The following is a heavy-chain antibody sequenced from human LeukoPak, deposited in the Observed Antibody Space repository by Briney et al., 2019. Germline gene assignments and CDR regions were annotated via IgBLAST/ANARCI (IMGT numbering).Heavy chain of an antibody. D-gene: IGHD3-10*01. Sequence: GGSLRLSCAASGFTLRNAWMSRVRQAPGTPLEWVGRIKSKTDGGTTDYDAPVKGRFTISRDDSKNTLYLQMNSLNTEDTAVYYCTTDPNYYGSGSFHNWGQGTLVTVSS. J-gene: IGHJ4*02. CDR2: IKSKTDGGTT. V-gene: IGHV3-15*01. CDR1: GFTLRNAW. CDR3: TTDPNYYGSGSFHN.